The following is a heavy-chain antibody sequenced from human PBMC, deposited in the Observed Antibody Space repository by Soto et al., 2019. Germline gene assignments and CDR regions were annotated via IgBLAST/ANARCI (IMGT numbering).Heavy chain of an antibody. Sequence: ASVKVSCKASGYTFTSYYMHWVRQAPGQGLEWMGIINPSGGSTSYAQKFQGRVTMTRDTSTSTVYMELSSLRSEDTAVYYCARKRITMIGTGNYGMDVWGQGTTVTVS. CDR1: GYTFTSYY. J-gene: IGHJ6*02. CDR2: INPSGGST. CDR3: ARKRITMIGTGNYGMDV. D-gene: IGHD3-22*01. V-gene: IGHV1-46*01.